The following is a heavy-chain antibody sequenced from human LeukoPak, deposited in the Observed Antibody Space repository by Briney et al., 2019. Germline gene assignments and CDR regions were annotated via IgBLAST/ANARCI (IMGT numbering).Heavy chain of an antibody. CDR3: VRLPPYSSSSPDWYFDL. CDR1: GGSIISYY. V-gene: IGHV4-59*08. J-gene: IGHJ2*01. CDR2: IYYSGTT. Sequence: SETLSLTCSVSGGSIISYYWGWIRQSPGRGLEWIGYIYYSGTTYSNPSLKSRVTISVDTSNNQFSLRLNSVTTADTAVYYCVRLPPYSSSSPDWYFDLWGRGTLVTVSS. D-gene: IGHD6-6*01.